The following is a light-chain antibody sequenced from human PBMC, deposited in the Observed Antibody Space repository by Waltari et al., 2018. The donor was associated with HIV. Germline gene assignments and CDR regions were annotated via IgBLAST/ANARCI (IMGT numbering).Light chain of an antibody. Sequence: YVLTQPPSVSVAPGQTARITCGGDKIGRMSVHWYQQTPGQAPVLVVYDDTGRPSRIPERFSGSNSGNTATLTISSVEVGDEADYYCQVWDSRGAHVVFGGGTKLTVL. V-gene: IGLV3-21*02. CDR3: QVWDSRGAHVV. J-gene: IGLJ2*01. CDR2: DDT. CDR1: KIGRMS.